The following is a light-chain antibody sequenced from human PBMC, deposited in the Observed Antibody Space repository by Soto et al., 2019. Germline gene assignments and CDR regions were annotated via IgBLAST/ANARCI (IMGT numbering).Light chain of an antibody. CDR2: DAS. Sequence: EVLLTQSPATLSVSPGESVTLSCRASQSINTFLAWYQQKPGQAPRLLIYDASYRAAGIPARFSGRGSGTDFTLTINGLEPEDFAVYHCQQRSIWPLTFGGGTRVE. CDR3: QQRSIWPLT. J-gene: IGKJ4*01. CDR1: QSINTF. V-gene: IGKV3-11*01.